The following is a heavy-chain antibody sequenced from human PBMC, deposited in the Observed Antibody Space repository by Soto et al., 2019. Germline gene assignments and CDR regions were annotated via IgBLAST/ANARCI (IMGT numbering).Heavy chain of an antibody. CDR1: GFTVNSNW. CDR3: AKGFSALRYFDWFRAPFDY. CDR2: INGGGSSI. V-gene: IGHV3-74*01. D-gene: IGHD3-9*01. Sequence: PVGSLRLSCAASGFTVNSNWMHWFRQAPGKGLVWVSRINGGGSSISYADSVKGRFIISRDNAKNSLYLQMNSLRAEDTAFYYCAKGFSALRYFDWFRAPFDYWDQGTLVTVSS. J-gene: IGHJ4*02.